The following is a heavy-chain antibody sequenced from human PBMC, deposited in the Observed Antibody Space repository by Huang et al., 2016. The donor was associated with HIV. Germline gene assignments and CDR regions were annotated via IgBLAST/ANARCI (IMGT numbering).Heavy chain of an antibody. CDR3: ARAALVNNQYFDY. J-gene: IGHJ4*02. CDR2: IIPIFGTT. D-gene: IGHD5-18*01. Sequence: VQLIQSGAEVKKTGSSVRVSCRASEGTFSSYSIGWMRQAPGQGLEWMGEIIPIFGTTTYAQKFQGRVSIAADESTSTAYMELNSLRSEDTAVYYCARAALVNNQYFDYWGQGTLVTVSS. V-gene: IGHV1-69*13. CDR1: EGTFSSYS.